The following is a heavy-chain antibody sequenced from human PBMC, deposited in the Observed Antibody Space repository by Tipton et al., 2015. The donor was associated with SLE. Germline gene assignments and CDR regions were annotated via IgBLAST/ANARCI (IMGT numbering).Heavy chain of an antibody. CDR3: ARDSDDILTGYYHFDY. Sequence: GSLRLSCATSGFTFSSYEMIWVRQAPGKGLEWVSSITSGSAIYYADSVKDRFTISRDNAKNSLYLQMDSLRAEDTALYYCARDSDDILTGYYHFDYWGQGTLVTVSS. J-gene: IGHJ4*02. V-gene: IGHV3-48*03. D-gene: IGHD3-9*01. CDR2: ITSGSAI. CDR1: GFTFSSYE.